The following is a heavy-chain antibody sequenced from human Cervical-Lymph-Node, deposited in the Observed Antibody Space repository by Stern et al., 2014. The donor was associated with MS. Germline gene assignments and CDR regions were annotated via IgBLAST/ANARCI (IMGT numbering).Heavy chain of an antibody. CDR2: IDWDDDK. J-gene: IGHJ4*02. Sequence: QVTLRESGPALVKPTQTLTLTCTFSGFSLSTSGMRVSWIRQPPGQALECLARIDWDDDKFYTTSLRTRLTISKDSSKKQVVLTMTNMDPADTATYYCARLREYSYGVFEYWGQGILVTVSS. CDR3: ARLREYSYGVFEY. CDR1: GFSLSTSGMR. V-gene: IGHV2-70*04. D-gene: IGHD5-18*01.